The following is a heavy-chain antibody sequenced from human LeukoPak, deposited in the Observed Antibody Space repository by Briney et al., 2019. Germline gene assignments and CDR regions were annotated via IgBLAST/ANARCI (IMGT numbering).Heavy chain of an antibody. D-gene: IGHD5-12*01. V-gene: IGHV4-39*07. J-gene: IGHJ4*02. CDR3: ARARGTVAIDY. CDR1: GGSISSSNFY. Sequence: SETLSLTCTVSGGSISSSNFYWGWIRQSPGKGLEWIGEINHSGSTNYKPSLKSRVTISVDTSKNQFSLKLSSVTAADTAVYYCARARGTVAIDYWGQGTLVTVSS. CDR2: INHSGST.